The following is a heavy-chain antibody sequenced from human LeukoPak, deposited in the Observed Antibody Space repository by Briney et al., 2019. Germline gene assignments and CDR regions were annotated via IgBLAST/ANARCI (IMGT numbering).Heavy chain of an antibody. CDR2: IYWDNDK. D-gene: IGHD2-15*01. J-gene: IGHJ4*02. CDR3: ARRSVAAAAFDY. CDR1: GFSLSTRGVG. Sequence: SGPTLVKPTQTLTLTCTFSGFSLSTRGVGVGWIRQPPTKALEWLALIYWDNDKRYSPSLKSRVTITKDTSDNEVVLTMTNMDPVDTATYYCARRSVAAAAFDYWGQGILVTVSS. V-gene: IGHV2-5*02.